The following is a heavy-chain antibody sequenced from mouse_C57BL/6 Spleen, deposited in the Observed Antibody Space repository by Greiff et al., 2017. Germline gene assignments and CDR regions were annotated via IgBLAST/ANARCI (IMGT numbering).Heavy chain of an antibody. Sequence: VQGVESGAELVKPGASVKISCKASGYAFSSYWMNWVKQRPGKGLEWIGQIYPGDGDTNYNGKFKGKATLTADKSSSTAYMQLSSLTSEDSAVYFCAREHAGDYYFDYWGQGTTLTVSS. CDR1: GYAFSSYW. J-gene: IGHJ2*01. V-gene: IGHV1-80*01. CDR3: AREHAGDYYFDY. CDR2: IYPGDGDT.